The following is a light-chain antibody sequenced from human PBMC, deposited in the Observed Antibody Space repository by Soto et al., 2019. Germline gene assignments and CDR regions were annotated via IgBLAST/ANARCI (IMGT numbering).Light chain of an antibody. Sequence: ELVRPQSHATLSVSPGERATVSGRGSQSVSSSLAWYQQKPGQAPRLLIYGASTRATGIPARFSGSGSGTEFTLTISSLQSEDFAVYYCQQYNNWPQITFGQGTRVEIK. J-gene: IGKJ5*01. CDR1: QSVSSS. CDR3: QQYNNWPQIT. CDR2: GAS. V-gene: IGKV3-15*01.